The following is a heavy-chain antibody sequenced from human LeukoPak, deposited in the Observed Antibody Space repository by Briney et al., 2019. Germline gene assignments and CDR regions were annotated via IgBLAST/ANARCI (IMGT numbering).Heavy chain of an antibody. CDR2: IYTSGST. J-gene: IGHJ5*02. CDR1: GGPISSYY. Sequence: PSETLSLTCTVSGGPISSYYWSRIRQPAGKGLEWIGRIYTSGSTNYNPSLKSRVTMSVDTSKNQFSLRLSSVTAADTAVYYCARDRDSSWSYNWFDPWGQGTLVTVSS. CDR3: ARDRDSSWSYNWFDP. V-gene: IGHV4-4*07. D-gene: IGHD6-13*01.